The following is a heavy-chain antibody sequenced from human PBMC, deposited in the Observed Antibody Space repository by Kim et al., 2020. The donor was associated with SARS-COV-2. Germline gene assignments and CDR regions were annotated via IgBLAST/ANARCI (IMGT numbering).Heavy chain of an antibody. Sequence: SETLSLTCTVSGGSISSYYWSWIRQPPGKGLEWIGYIYYSGSTNYNPSLKSRVTISVDTSKNQFSLKLSSVTAADTAVYYCARGEGPYNWNYRWFDPWGQGTLVTVSS. CDR1: GGSISSYY. D-gene: IGHD1-7*01. CDR3: ARGEGPYNWNYRWFDP. J-gene: IGHJ5*02. CDR2: IYYSGST. V-gene: IGHV4-59*01.